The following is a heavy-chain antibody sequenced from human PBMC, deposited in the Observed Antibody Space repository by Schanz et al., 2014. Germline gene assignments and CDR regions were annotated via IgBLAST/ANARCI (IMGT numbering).Heavy chain of an antibody. V-gene: IGHV1-46*03. CDR2: VNPSVRGT. CDR3: AGAFDSSGYYFAY. D-gene: IGHD3-22*01. J-gene: IGHJ4*02. Sequence: QVQLVQSGTEVKKPGASVKVSCKASGYTFTNFYIHWVRQAPGQGLEWMGIVNPSVRGTHFAREFQGRGTVTSDTSTSTVYMELSGLRSEDTAVYYCAGAFDSSGYYFAYWGQGTLVTVSA. CDR1: GYTFTNFY.